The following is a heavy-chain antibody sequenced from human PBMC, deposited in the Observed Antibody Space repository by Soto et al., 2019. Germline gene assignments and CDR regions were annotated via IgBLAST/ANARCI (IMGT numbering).Heavy chain of an antibody. Sequence: QVQLVQSGAEVREPGASVKVSCKASGYTFTNYGVSWVRQAPGQGLEWMGWIGGYKGNTNYAQKLQGRVTLTTDTSTGTAYRELRSLGSDDTAVYYCAPHTLDTGMPSGYWGQGTLVTVSS. D-gene: IGHD5-18*01. CDR3: APHTLDTGMPSGY. CDR1: GYTFTNYG. V-gene: IGHV1-18*01. CDR2: IGGYKGNT. J-gene: IGHJ4*02.